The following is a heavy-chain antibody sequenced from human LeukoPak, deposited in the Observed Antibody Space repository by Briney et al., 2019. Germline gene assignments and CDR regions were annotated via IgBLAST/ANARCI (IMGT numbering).Heavy chain of an antibody. D-gene: IGHD6-13*01. J-gene: IGHJ4*02. CDR3: AKDYSSSGPFDY. CDR2: ISWDGGNR. CDR1: GFTFDDYS. Sequence: GGSLRLSCAASGFTFDDYSMHWVRQAPGKGLEWVSLISWDGGNREYADSVKGRFTISRDNSRNSLFLQMNSLTTEDTAFYYCAKDYSSSGPFDYWGQGTLVTVSS. V-gene: IGHV3-43*01.